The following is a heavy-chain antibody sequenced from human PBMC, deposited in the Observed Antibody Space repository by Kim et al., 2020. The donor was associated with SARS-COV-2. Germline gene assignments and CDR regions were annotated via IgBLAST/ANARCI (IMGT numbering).Heavy chain of an antibody. V-gene: IGHV4-61*01. D-gene: IGHD2-21*01. CDR3: ASWSGAYDY. CDR2: IYYSGST. J-gene: IGHJ4*02. Sequence: SETLSLTCTVSGGSVSSGSYYWSWIRQPPGKGLEWIGYIYYSGSTNYNPSLKSRVTISVDTSKNQFSLKLSSVTAADTAVYYCASWSGAYDYWGQGTLVTVSS. CDR1: GGSVSSGSYY.